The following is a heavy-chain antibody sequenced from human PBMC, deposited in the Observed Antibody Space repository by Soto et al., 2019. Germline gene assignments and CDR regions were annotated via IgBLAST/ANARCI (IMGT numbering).Heavy chain of an antibody. CDR3: ARATGDTAMAANYYYYGMDV. CDR1: GGTLSSYA. V-gene: IGHV1-69*13. CDR2: IIPIFGTA. J-gene: IGHJ6*02. Sequence: SVKVSCKASGGTLSSYAISWVRQAPGQGLEWMGGIIPIFGTANYAQKFQGRVTITADESTSTAYMELSSLRSEDTAVYYCARATGDTAMAANYYYYGMDVWGQGTTVTVSS. D-gene: IGHD5-18*01.